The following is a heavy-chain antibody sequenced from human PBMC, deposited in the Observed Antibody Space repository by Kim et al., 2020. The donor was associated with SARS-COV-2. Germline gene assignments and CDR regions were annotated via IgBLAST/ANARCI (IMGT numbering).Heavy chain of an antibody. CDR3: VREFGGIRGRFGGFDP. J-gene: IGHJ5*02. CDR1: GFTFSSYA. CDR2: TSYDGSNH. V-gene: IGHV3-30-3*01. D-gene: IGHD3-10*01. Sequence: GGSLRLSCAASGFTFSSYAMHWVRQAPGKGLEWVAVTSYDGSNHYYTDSVKGRFTISRDNSKSTLYLQINSLRPEDTAIYYCVREFGGIRGRFGGFDPWGQGTLGTVSS.